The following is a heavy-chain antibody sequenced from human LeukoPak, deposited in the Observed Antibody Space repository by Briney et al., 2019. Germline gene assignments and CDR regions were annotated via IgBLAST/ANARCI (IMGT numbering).Heavy chain of an antibody. D-gene: IGHD5-12*01. CDR3: AREVRYSGWFAY. J-gene: IGHJ4*02. Sequence: KPSETLSLTCTVSGYSISSGYYWGWIRQPPGQGLEWIANIYYSGNTYYNPSLKSRVTISVDTSKNQFSLKLSSVTAADTAVCYCAREVRYSGWFAYWGQGTLVTVSS. CDR2: IYYSGNT. CDR1: GYSISSGYY. V-gene: IGHV4-38-2*02.